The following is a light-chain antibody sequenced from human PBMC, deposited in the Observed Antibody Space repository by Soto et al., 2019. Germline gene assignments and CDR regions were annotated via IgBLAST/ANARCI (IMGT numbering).Light chain of an antibody. CDR2: KAS. CDR1: QSISSW. V-gene: IGKV1-5*03. J-gene: IGKJ1*01. CDR3: QQFNSYPWT. Sequence: DSQMTQSHSTLSASVGDRVTITCRASQSISSWLAWYQQKPGKAPKLLIYKASSLESGVPSRFSGSGSGTEFTLTISSLQPDDFATYYCQQFNSYPWTFGQGTNVDI.